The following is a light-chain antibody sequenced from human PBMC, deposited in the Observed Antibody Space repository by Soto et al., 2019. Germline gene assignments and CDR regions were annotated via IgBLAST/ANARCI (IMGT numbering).Light chain of an antibody. V-gene: IGKV3-20*01. J-gene: IGKJ1*01. Sequence: EIVMTQSPATLSVSPGERATVSCRASQSVRSNLAWYQQKPGQAPRLLIYGASSRATGIPDRFSGSGSGTDFTLTISRLEPEDFAVYYCQQYGSSPKTFGQGTKVDIK. CDR1: QSVRSN. CDR2: GAS. CDR3: QQYGSSPKT.